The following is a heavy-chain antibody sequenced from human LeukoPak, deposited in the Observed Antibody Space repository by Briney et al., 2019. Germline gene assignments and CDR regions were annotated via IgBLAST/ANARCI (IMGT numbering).Heavy chain of an antibody. V-gene: IGHV3-20*04. D-gene: IGHD2-15*01. CDR1: GFTFDDYG. CDR2: INWNGGST. Sequence: PGGSLRLSCAASGFTFDDYGMSWVRQAPGKGLEWVSGINWNGGSTGYADSVKGRFTISRDNAKNSLYLQMNSLRAEDTALYYCAKERCSGGSCYSSPFDYWGQGTLVTVSS. J-gene: IGHJ4*02. CDR3: AKERCSGGSCYSSPFDY.